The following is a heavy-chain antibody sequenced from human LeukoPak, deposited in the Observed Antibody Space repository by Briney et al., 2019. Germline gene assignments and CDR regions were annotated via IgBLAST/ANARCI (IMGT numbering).Heavy chain of an antibody. D-gene: IGHD6-25*01. Sequence: SETLSLTCAVYGGSFSGYYWSWIRQPPGKGLEWIGEINHSGSTNYNPSLKSRVTISVDTSKNQFSLKLSSVTAADTAVYYCAGQRALGDYYYYYGMDVWGKGTTVTVSS. CDR2: INHSGST. J-gene: IGHJ6*04. CDR1: GGSFSGYY. CDR3: AGQRALGDYYYYYGMDV. V-gene: IGHV4-34*01.